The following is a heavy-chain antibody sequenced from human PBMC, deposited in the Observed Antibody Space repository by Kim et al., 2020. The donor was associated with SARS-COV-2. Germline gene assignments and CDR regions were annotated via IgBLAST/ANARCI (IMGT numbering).Heavy chain of an antibody. Sequence: GGSLRLSCAASGFTFSSYRMNWVRQAPGKGLEWVSSISSSSSYIYYADAVKGRFTISRDNATNSLYLQMNSLRAEDTAVYYRARSGRGGYYYDSSGHYYYYGMDVWGNGTTVTVSS. CDR1: GFTFSSYR. J-gene: IGHJ6*04. V-gene: IGHV3-21*04. CDR2: ISSSSSYI. CDR3: ARSGRGGYYYDSSGHYYYYGMDV. D-gene: IGHD3-22*01.